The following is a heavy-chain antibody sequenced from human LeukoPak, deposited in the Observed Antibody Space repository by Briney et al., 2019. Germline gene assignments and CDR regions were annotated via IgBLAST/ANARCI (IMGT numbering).Heavy chain of an antibody. D-gene: IGHD6-13*01. CDR2: ISGSSSYI. CDR1: GFTFSTYN. Sequence: GGSLRLSCAASGFTFSTYNMNWVRQAPGKGLEWVSSISGSSSYIYYADSVKGRFSISRDNAKNSLYLQMNSLRAEDTAVYYCAKDHGSSDWYYFDYWGQGTLVTVSS. V-gene: IGHV3-21*01. CDR3: AKDHGSSDWYYFDY. J-gene: IGHJ4*02.